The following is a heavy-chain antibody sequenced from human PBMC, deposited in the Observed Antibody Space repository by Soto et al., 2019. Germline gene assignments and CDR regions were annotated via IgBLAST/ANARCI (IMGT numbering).Heavy chain of an antibody. CDR2: IYPKPHTYAT. D-gene: IGHD3-22*01. V-gene: IGHV3-73*01. J-gene: IGHJ4*02. Sequence: EVQLVESGGGLVQPGGSLKLSCAASGFAFSGSEMHWVRQASGRGLEWVGRIYPKPHTYATGYSASVKGRFTITRDDTQNTAYLQKNSLKTEDTALYYCTRHAIGDDNDNWGQGTLVTVSS. CDR3: TRHAIGDDNDN. CDR1: GFAFSGSE.